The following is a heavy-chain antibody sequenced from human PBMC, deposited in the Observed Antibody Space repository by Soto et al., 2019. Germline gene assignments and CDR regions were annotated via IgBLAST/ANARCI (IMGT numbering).Heavy chain of an antibody. D-gene: IGHD3-22*01. V-gene: IGHV3-48*03. CDR2: ISSSGSTI. CDR1: GFTFSSYE. CDR3: ARESSAVVITLDYGMDV. J-gene: IGHJ6*02. Sequence: LRLSCAASGFTFSSYEMNWVRQAPWKGLEWVSYISSSGSTIYYADSVKGRFTISRDNAKNSLYLQMNSLRAEDTAVYYCARESSAVVITLDYGMDVWGQGTTVTVSS.